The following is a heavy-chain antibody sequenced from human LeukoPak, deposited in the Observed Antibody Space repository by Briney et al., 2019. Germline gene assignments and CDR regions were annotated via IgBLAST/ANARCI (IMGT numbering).Heavy chain of an antibody. V-gene: IGHV1-8*03. CDR2: MNPNSGNT. Sequence: ASVTVSCKASGYTSTSYDINWVRQATGQGLEWMGWMNPNSGNTGYALKFQGRVTITRNTSISTAYMELNSLRSEDTAVYYCAIRPSCSSNSCYRDRPFDYWGQGTLVTVSS. CDR3: AIRPSCSSNSCYRDRPFDY. D-gene: IGHD2-2*01. CDR1: GYTSTSYD. J-gene: IGHJ4*02.